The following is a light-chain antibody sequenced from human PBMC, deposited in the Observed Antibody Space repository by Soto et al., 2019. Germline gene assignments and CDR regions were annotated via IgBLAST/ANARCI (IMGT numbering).Light chain of an antibody. Sequence: DIVMTQSPDSLAVSLGERATINCKSSQSVLYSSNNKNYLAWYQQKPGQPPKLLIYWASTRESGVPDRFSGSGSGTDFTLTIRSLQAEDVAVYYCQQYYSTLFTFGPGTKVDFK. CDR1: QSVLYSSNNKNY. CDR3: QQYYSTLFT. CDR2: WAS. V-gene: IGKV4-1*01. J-gene: IGKJ3*01.